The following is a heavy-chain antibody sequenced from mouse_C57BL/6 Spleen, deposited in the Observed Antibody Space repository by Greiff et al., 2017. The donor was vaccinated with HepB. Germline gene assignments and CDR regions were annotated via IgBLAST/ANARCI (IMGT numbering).Heavy chain of an antibody. Sequence: EVMLVESGGGLVKPGGSLKLSCAASGFTFSSYTMSWVRQTPEKRLEWVATISGGGGNTYYPDSVKGRFTISRDNDKNTLYLQMSSLRSEDTALYYCARPSDEYDGAWFAYWGQGTLVTVSA. D-gene: IGHD2-4*01. V-gene: IGHV5-9*01. CDR1: GFTFSSYT. CDR2: ISGGGGNT. J-gene: IGHJ3*01. CDR3: ARPSDEYDGAWFAY.